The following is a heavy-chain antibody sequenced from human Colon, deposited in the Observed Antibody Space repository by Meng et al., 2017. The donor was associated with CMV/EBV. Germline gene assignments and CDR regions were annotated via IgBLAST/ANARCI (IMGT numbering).Heavy chain of an antibody. CDR3: ARDPYSNNWFDP. CDR1: GYTFTSYG. Sequence: ASVKVSCKTSGYTFTSYGISWVRQAPGQGLEWMGWISAFNGNTNYAQKVQGRVTMTTDTSTSTAYMELRSLRSDDTAVYYCARDPYSNNWFDPWGQGTLVTVSS. D-gene: IGHD4-11*01. J-gene: IGHJ5*02. CDR2: ISAFNGNT. V-gene: IGHV1-18*01.